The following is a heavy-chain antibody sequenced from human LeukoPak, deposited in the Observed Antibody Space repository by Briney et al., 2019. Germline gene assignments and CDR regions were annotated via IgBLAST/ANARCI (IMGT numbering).Heavy chain of an antibody. CDR2: INPNSGGT. J-gene: IGHJ4*02. D-gene: IGHD6-19*01. V-gene: IGHV1-2*02. Sequence: ASVKVSCKASGYTFTGYYMHWVRQAPGQGLEWMGWINPNSGGTNYAQKFQGRVTMTRDTSISTAYMELSRLRSDDTAVYYCARAEQWLVEGSCDYWGQGTLVTVSS. CDR1: GYTFTGYY. CDR3: ARAEQWLVEGSCDY.